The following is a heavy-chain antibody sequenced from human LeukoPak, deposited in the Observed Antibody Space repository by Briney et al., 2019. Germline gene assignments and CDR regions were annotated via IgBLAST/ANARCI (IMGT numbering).Heavy chain of an antibody. D-gene: IGHD5-24*01. CDR1: GGTFSSYA. V-gene: IGHV1-69*06. CDR3: ARDREGSSYYYYYYYMDV. CDR2: IIPIFGTA. Sequence: ASVKVSCKASGGTFSSYAISWVRQAPGQGLEWRGRIIPIFGTANYAQKFQGRVTITADKSTSTAYMELSSLRSEDTAVYYCARDREGSSYYYYYYYMDVWGKGTTVTVSS. J-gene: IGHJ6*03.